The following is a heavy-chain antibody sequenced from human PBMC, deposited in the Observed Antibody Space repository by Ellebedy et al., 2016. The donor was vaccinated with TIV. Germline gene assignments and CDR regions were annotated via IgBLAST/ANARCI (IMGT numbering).Heavy chain of an antibody. D-gene: IGHD3-10*01. CDR1: GASLSGYY. V-gene: IGHV4-34*01. J-gene: IGHJ4*02. Sequence: SETLSLTXGVYGASLSGYYWSWIRQPPGTGLEWIGEINDSGSTNNNPSLKSRLTISVDTSKSQFSLKLSSVTAADTAVYYCARVGPPGFGELSARDLDYWGQGTLVAVSS. CDR3: ARVGPPGFGELSARDLDY. CDR2: INDSGST.